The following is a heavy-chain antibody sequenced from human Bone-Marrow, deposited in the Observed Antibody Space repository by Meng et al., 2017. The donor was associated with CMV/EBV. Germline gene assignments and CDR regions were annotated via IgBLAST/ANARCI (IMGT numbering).Heavy chain of an antibody. Sequence: SCTVSGGSISSGDYYWSWIRQPPGKGLEWIGYIYYSGSTYYNPSLKSRVTISVDTSKNQFSLKLSSVTAADTAVYYCARAPCSSTSCYRGVDAFDIWGQGTMVTVS. V-gene: IGHV4-30-4*08. J-gene: IGHJ3*02. CDR2: IYYSGST. CDR1: GGSISSGDYY. D-gene: IGHD2-2*01. CDR3: ARAPCSSTSCYRGVDAFDI.